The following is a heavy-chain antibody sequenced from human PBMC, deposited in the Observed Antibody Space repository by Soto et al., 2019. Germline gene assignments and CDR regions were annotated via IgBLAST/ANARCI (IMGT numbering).Heavy chain of an antibody. CDR1: GGSISSGGYY. Sequence: PSETLSLTCTVSGGSISSGGYYWSWIRQHPGKGLEWIGYIHYSGSTYYNPSLKSRVTISVDTSKNQFSLKLSSVTAADTAVYYCARGYDSSGYLHDYWGQGTLVTVSS. J-gene: IGHJ4*02. CDR2: IHYSGST. V-gene: IGHV4-31*03. CDR3: ARGYDSSGYLHDY. D-gene: IGHD3-22*01.